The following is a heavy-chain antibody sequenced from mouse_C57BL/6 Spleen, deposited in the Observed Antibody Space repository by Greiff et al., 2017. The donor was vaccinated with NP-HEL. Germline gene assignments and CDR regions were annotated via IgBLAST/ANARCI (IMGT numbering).Heavy chain of an antibody. CDR2: ISGGGGNT. V-gene: IGHV5-9*01. D-gene: IGHD2-5*01. J-gene: IGHJ4*01. Sequence: EVQGVESGGGLVKPGGSLKLSCAASGFTFSSYTMSWVRQTPEKRLEWVATISGGGGNTYYPDSVKGRFTISRDHAKNTLYLQMSSLRSEDTALYYCARQAYYSNYVYAMDYWGQGTSVTVSS. CDR1: GFTFSSYT. CDR3: ARQAYYSNYVYAMDY.